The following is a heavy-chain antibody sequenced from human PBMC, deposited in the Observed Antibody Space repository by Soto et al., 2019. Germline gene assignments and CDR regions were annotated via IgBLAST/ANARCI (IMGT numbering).Heavy chain of an antibody. Sequence: LRLSCAASEFTFSTYEMNWVRQAPGKGLEWISYISSSGSTIYYADSVKGRFTVSRDNAKNSLYLQMSSLRAEDTAVYYCASELYYYDTSGYYGAYYFHGLDVWGQGTTVTVSS. CDR1: EFTFSTYE. V-gene: IGHV3-48*03. CDR2: ISSSGSTI. CDR3: ASELYYYDTSGYYGAYYFHGLDV. J-gene: IGHJ6*02. D-gene: IGHD3-22*01.